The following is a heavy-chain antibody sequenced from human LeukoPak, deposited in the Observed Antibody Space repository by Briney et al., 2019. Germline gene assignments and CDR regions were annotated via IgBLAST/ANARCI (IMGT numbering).Heavy chain of an antibody. CDR3: ARQIVGTSWNYYYSYIDV. V-gene: IGHV4-39*01. J-gene: IGHJ6*03. CDR1: GGSITSSLYH. CDR2: VFHSGNT. Sequence: PSETLSLTCSVSGGSITSSLYHWGWLRQAPGKGLQWIVNVFHSGNTYYSPSLQSRVAISIDTSKNRFSLKLTSVTAADTAVYYARQIVGTSWNYYYSYIDVWGNGTSVSVSS. D-gene: IGHD1-1*01.